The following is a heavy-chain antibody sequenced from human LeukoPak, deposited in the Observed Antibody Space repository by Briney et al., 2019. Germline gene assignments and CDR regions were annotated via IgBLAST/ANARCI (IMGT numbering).Heavy chain of an antibody. CDR2: IGGTGVRT. D-gene: IGHD3-10*01. CDR3: AKDGGLLWFGELPRTFYYMDV. J-gene: IGHJ6*03. Sequence: PGRSLRLSCAASGFTFDDYAMHWVRQAPGKGLEWVSTIGGTGVRTYYADSVKGRFTISRDNSKNTLYLQINSLRAEDTAVYYCAKDGGLLWFGELPRTFYYMDVWGKGTTVTVSS. CDR1: GFTFDDYA. V-gene: IGHV3-23*01.